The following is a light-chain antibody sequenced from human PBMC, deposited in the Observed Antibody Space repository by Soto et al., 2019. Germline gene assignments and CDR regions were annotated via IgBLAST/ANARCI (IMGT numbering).Light chain of an antibody. CDR2: DAS. Sequence: DIQLTQSPSTLSASVGDRVTVTCRASQRIDRYLAWYQQKPGKAPKLLVYDASTLVSGVPSRFTGSGSGTEFTLAISGLQPDDFATYFCHQYATYSFGQGTKVEIQ. CDR3: HQYATYS. V-gene: IGKV1-5*01. J-gene: IGKJ1*01. CDR1: QRIDRY.